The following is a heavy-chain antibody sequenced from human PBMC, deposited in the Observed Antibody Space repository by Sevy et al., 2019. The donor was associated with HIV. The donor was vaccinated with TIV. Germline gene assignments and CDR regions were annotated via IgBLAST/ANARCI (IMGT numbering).Heavy chain of an antibody. D-gene: IGHD2-2*02. CDR2: INPNSGGT. CDR1: GYTFTGYY. CDR3: AREHCSSTSCYRSGTDV. J-gene: IGHJ6*02. V-gene: IGHV1-2*06. Sequence: ASVKVSCKASGYTFTGYYMHWVRQAPGQGLEWMGRINPNSGGTNYEQKFQGRVTMTRDTSISTAYMELRRLRSDDTAVYYCAREHCSSTSCYRSGTDVWGQGTTVTVSS.